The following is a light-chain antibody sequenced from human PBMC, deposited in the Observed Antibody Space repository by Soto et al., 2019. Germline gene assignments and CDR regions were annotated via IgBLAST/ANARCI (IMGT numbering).Light chain of an antibody. CDR3: QSFDTGLSGSRL. CDR2: GSR. CDR1: TSNIGAGYD. J-gene: IGLJ2*01. V-gene: IGLV1-40*01. Sequence: QSVLTQPPSVSGAPGQGVTIFCTGSTSNIGAGYDVHWYQQLPGAAPKLLIYGSRHWPSGVPDRFSGSKSGTSASLAITGLQADDEADYYCQSFDTGLSGSRLFGGGTKLTVL.